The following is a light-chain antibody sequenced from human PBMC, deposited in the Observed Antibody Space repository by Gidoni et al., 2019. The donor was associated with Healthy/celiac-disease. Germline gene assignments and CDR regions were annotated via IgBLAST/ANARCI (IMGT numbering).Light chain of an antibody. J-gene: IGKJ2*01. CDR1: QSVSSSY. CDR3: QQCGSSSYT. CDR2: GAS. Sequence: EIVLTQSPGTLSLSPGERATLSCRASQSVSSSYLAWYQQKPGQAPRLLIYGASSRATGIPDRFSGSGSGTDFTLTISRLEPEDFAVYYCQQCGSSSYTFGQXTKLEIK. V-gene: IGKV3-20*01.